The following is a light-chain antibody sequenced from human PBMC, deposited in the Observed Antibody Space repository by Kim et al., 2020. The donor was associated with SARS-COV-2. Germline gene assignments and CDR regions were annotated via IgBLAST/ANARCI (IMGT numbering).Light chain of an antibody. Sequence: SYELTQPPSVSVSPGQTASITCYGDKLGDKYACWYQQKPGQSPVLVIYQDSKRPSGNPERFSGSNSGNTATLTISGTQAMDEADYYCQAWDSSTVVFGGGTQLTVL. V-gene: IGLV3-1*01. CDR2: QDS. CDR1: KLGDKY. J-gene: IGLJ2*01. CDR3: QAWDSSTVV.